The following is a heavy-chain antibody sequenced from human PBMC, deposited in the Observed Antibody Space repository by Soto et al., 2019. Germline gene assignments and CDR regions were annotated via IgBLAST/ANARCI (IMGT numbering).Heavy chain of an antibody. J-gene: IGHJ4*02. CDR2: MNPNSGNT. CDR1: GYSFTSYD. CDR3: AIDLHLSSTRCPLLY. D-gene: IGHD2-2*01. Sequence: ASVKVSCKASGYSFTSYDINWVRQATGQGLEWMGWMNPNSGNTGYAQKFQGRVTMTRDTSMSTAYMELSSLRSEDTAVYYCAIDLHLSSTRCPLLYWGQGTLVTGSS. V-gene: IGHV1-8*01.